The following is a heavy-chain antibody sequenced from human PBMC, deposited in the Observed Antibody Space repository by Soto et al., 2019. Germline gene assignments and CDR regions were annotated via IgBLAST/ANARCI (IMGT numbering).Heavy chain of an antibody. CDR1: GFTFSSYS. D-gene: IGHD3-22*01. J-gene: IGHJ6*02. Sequence: GESLKISCAASGFTFSSYSMNWVRQAPGKGLEWVSSISSSSSYIYYADSVKGRFTISRDNAKNSLYLQMNSLRAEDTAVYYCARYAETYYYDSSGYFEAGYYYYGMDVWGQGTTVTVSS. CDR3: ARYAETYYYDSSGYFEAGYYYYGMDV. CDR2: ISSSSSYI. V-gene: IGHV3-21*01.